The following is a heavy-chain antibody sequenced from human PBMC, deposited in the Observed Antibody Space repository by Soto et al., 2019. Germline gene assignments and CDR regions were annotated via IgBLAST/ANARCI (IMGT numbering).Heavy chain of an antibody. CDR3: ARVGSRYCSGGSCYSGYYFDF. CDR1: GFTFISYA. J-gene: IGHJ4*02. Sequence: GGSLRLSCAASGFTFISYATSWVLQAPGKGLEWVSTISADTDRTYYADSVKGRFTISRDNSKNTLSLQMNSLRAEDTAVYYCARVGSRYCSGGSCYSGYYFDFWGQGTLVTVSS. CDR2: ISADTDRT. V-gene: IGHV3-23*01. D-gene: IGHD2-15*01.